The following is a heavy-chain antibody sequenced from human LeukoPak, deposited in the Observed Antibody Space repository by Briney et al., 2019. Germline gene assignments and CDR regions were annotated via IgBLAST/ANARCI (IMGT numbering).Heavy chain of an antibody. CDR1: GFTFNTYS. D-gene: IGHD3-10*01. Sequence: GGSLRLSCAASGFTFNTYSMNWVRQGPGKGLEWVSYISSSSSTIYYADSVKGRFTISRDNAKNSLYLQMNSLRADDTAVYYCARRPPHSDYGSGSRFGCWGQGTLVTVSS. J-gene: IGHJ4*02. CDR2: ISSSSSTI. CDR3: ARRPPHSDYGSGSRFGC. V-gene: IGHV3-48*01.